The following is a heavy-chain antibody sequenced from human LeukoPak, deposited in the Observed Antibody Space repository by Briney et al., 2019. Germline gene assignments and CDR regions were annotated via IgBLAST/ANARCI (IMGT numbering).Heavy chain of an antibody. Sequence: SVKVPCKASGGTFSSYAISWVRQAPGQGLEWMGRIIPILGIANYAQKFQGRVTITADKSTSTAYMELSSLRSEDTAVYYCARDRSDYYDSSGYSDYWGQGTLVTVSS. CDR1: GGTFSSYA. J-gene: IGHJ4*02. V-gene: IGHV1-69*04. CDR2: IIPILGIA. D-gene: IGHD3-22*01. CDR3: ARDRSDYYDSSGYSDY.